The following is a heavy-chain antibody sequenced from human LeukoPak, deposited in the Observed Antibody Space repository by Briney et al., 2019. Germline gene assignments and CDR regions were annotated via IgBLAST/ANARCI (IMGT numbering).Heavy chain of an antibody. V-gene: IGHV4-61*01. J-gene: IGHJ4*02. D-gene: IGHD6-19*01. Sequence: PSETLSLTCTVSRGSVRVGSYYSSWIRQPPGKGLEWIGYIYYSGSTNYSPSLKSRVTISVDTSRNQFSLNLSSVSAADTAVYYCARSGRRSGWSYYWGRGTLVTVFS. CDR3: ARSGRRSGWSYY. CDR1: RGSVRVGSYY. CDR2: IYYSGST.